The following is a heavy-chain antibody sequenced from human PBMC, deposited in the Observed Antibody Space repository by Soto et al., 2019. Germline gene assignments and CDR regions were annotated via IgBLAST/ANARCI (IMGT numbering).Heavy chain of an antibody. J-gene: IGHJ4*02. CDR1: GVSISSSSYY. D-gene: IGHD3-10*01. V-gene: IGHV4-39*07. CDR3: ARVGQFGELLYHYFDY. Sequence: SETLSLTCTVSGVSISSSSYYWGWIRQPPGKGLEWIGSIYYSGSTYYNPSLKSRVTISVDTSKHQFSLKLSSVTAADTAVYYCARVGQFGELLYHYFDYWGQGTLVTVSS. CDR2: IYYSGST.